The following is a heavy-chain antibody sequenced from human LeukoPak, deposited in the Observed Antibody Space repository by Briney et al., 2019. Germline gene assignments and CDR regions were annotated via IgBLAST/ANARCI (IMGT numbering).Heavy chain of an antibody. D-gene: IGHD3-22*01. CDR3: AKGRYDSSGFDY. CDR1: GFTFSSYA. Sequence: GGSLRLSCAASGFTFSSYAMSWVRQAPGKGLEWVSTISGSGGSTYYADSVKGRFTISRDNSENTLYLQMNSLRAEDTAVYYCAKGRYDSSGFDYWGQGTLVTASS. V-gene: IGHV3-23*01. CDR2: ISGSGGST. J-gene: IGHJ4*02.